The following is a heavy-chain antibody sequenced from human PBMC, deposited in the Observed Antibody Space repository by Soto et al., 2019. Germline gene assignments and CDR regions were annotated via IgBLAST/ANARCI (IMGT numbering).Heavy chain of an antibody. CDR2: IYYSGST. J-gene: IGHJ4*02. D-gene: IGHD3-9*01. CDR3: AYDILTGPFDY. V-gene: IGHV4-39*01. Sequence: SETLSLTCTVSGGSISSSSYCWGWIRQPPGKGLEWIGSIYYSGSTYYNPSLKSRVTISVDTSKNQFSLKLSSVTAADTAVYYCAYDILTGPFDYWGQGTLVTVS. CDR1: GGSISSSSYC.